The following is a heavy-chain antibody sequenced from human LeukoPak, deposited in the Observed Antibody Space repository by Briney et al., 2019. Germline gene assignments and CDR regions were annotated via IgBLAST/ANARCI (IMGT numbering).Heavy chain of an antibody. V-gene: IGHV4-31*03. CDR1: GGSISSGGYY. CDR3: GRGSSSWYQGHYFDN. J-gene: IGHJ4*02. Sequence: PSQTLSLTCTVSGGSISSGGYYWSWLRQHPGKGLEWIGYIYYSGSTYYNPSLKSRVTISVDTSKNQFSLKLSSVTAADTAIYYCGRGSSSWYQGHYFDNWGQGTLVTVSS. CDR2: IYYSGST. D-gene: IGHD6-13*01.